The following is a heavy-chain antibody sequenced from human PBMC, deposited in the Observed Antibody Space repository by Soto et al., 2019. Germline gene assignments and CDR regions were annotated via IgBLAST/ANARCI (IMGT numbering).Heavy chain of an antibody. J-gene: IGHJ3*02. CDR2: INPNSGGT. CDR3: ARGFFKGGDSSSYDAFDI. CDR1: GYTFTGYY. V-gene: IGHV1-2*04. Sequence: ASVKVSCKASGYTFTGYYMHWVRQAPGQGLEWMGWINPNSGGTNYAQKFQGWVTMTRDTSISTAYMELSRLRSDDTAVYYCARGFFKGGDSSSYDAFDIWGQGTMVTVSS. D-gene: IGHD6-19*01.